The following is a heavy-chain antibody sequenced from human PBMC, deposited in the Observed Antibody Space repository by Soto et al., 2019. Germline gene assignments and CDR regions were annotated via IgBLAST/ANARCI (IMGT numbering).Heavy chain of an antibody. CDR3: ARGGGYSGYLGGY. Sequence: SETLSLTCAVYGGSFSGYFWSWIRQPPGKGLEWIGGINHSGSTNYNPSLKSRVTISIDTSKNQFSLKLSSVTAADTAVYYCARGGGYSGYLGGYWGQGTLVTVSS. CDR2: INHSGST. CDR1: GGSFSGYF. J-gene: IGHJ4*02. V-gene: IGHV4-34*01. D-gene: IGHD5-12*01.